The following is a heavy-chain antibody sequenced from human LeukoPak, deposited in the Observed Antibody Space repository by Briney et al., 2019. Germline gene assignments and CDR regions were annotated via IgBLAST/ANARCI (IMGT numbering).Heavy chain of an antibody. J-gene: IGHJ4*02. CDR2: FNPGGGGS. D-gene: IGHD3-10*01. V-gene: IGHV1-46*01. CDR3: ARDHYYGSGSSYGGPDY. CDR1: GYTFTNYY. Sequence: GASVTVSCKASGYTFTNYYIHWVRQAPGQELEWMGIFNPGGGGSIYAQKQKFQGRVTMTRDTSTSTLYMELSSLSSEDTAVYYCARDHYYGSGSSYGGPDYWGQGTRVTVSS.